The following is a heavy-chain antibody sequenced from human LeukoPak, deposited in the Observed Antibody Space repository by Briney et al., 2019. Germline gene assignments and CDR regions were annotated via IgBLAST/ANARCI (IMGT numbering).Heavy chain of an antibody. V-gene: IGHV4-30-2*01. J-gene: IGHJ4*02. CDR1: GGSISSGGYS. Sequence: SETLSLTCAVSGGSISSGGYSWSWIRQPPGKGLEWIGYIYHSGSTYYNPSLKSRVTISVDTSKNQFSLKLSSVTAADTAVYYCARGLDGLDYWGQGTLVTVSS. CDR2: IYHSGST. D-gene: IGHD3-9*01. CDR3: ARGLDGLDY.